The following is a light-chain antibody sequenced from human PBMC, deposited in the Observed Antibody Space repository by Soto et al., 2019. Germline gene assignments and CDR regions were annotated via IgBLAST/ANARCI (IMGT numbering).Light chain of an antibody. CDR3: QQLYTYPLT. CDR2: GAF. J-gene: IGKJ4*01. V-gene: IGKV1-9*01. Sequence: DIQLTQSPSFLSASEGDRVTITCRASQDVGTYFAWYQLEPGKAPQLLVYGAFTLQSGVPSRFSGSGSGTEFTLTISSLQPEDSATYYCQQLYTYPLTFGGGTKVEIK. CDR1: QDVGTY.